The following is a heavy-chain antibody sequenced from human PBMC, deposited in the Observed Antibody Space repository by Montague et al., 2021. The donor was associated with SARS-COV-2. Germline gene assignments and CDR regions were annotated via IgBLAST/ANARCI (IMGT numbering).Heavy chain of an antibody. J-gene: IGHJ5*02. Sequence: SETLSLTCTVSGGSINSYYWGWVRQSPGKGLEWIGYISHLGSTNYNCHPRSRVTISVETSKNKFSLKLSFVTAADTDVFYCERLPGTSGRAWFDPWGQGTLVTVSS. V-gene: IGHV4-59*08. D-gene: IGHD2-8*01. CDR1: GGSINSYY. CDR3: ERLPGTSGRAWFDP. CDR2: ISHLGST.